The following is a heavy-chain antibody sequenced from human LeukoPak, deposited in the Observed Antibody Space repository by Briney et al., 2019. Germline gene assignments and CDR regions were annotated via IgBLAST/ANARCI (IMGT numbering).Heavy chain of an antibody. Sequence: SETLSLTCAVYGGSFSGYYWSWIRQPPGKGLEWIGEINHSGSTNYNPSLKSRVTISVDTSKNQFSLKLSSVTAADTAVYYCARLDYYDSSGYFSDWGQGTLVTVSS. J-gene: IGHJ4*02. CDR1: GGSFSGYY. D-gene: IGHD3-22*01. V-gene: IGHV4-34*01. CDR3: ARLDYYDSSGYFSD. CDR2: INHSGST.